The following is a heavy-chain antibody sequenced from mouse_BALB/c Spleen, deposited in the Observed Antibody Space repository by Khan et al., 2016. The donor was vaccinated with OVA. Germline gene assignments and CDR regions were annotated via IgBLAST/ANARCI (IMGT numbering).Heavy chain of an antibody. CDR2: IYPGTDNT. D-gene: IGHD3-2*02. CDR3: AREEALYYFDY. V-gene: IGHV1S132*01. J-gene: IGHJ2*01. Sequence: QVQLKQSGAELVRPGASVKLFCKTSGYIFTSYWIHWIQQRSGQGLEWLAKIYPGTDNTYYNEKLKDKATLTADKSSSTAFMQLRSLKSEDSAVYFCAREEALYYFDYWGQGTTLTVSS. CDR1: GYIFTSYW.